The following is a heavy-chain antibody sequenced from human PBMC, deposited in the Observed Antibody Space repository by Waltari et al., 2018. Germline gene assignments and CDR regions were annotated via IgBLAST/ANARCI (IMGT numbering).Heavy chain of an antibody. CDR1: EYIFTAFY. CDR3: ARSTGTSYDSYYKGLDV. D-gene: IGHD3-16*01. V-gene: IGHV1-2*06. Sequence: VQLVESGAEVKKPGASLKVSCKASEYIFTAFYIHWVRQAPGRGLEWMGRINPNTGGTNLAESFQGRVTVTRDTSITTAYMELTRLTSDDTAMYYCARSTGTSYDSYYKGLDVWGQGTTLTVSS. J-gene: IGHJ6*02. CDR2: INPNTGGT.